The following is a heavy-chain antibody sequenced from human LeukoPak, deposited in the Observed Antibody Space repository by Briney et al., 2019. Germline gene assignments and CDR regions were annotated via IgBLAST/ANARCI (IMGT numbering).Heavy chain of an antibody. D-gene: IGHD3-22*01. CDR2: INPSGGST. CDR3: ARGGARHYYDSSGYSYFDY. J-gene: IGHJ4*02. Sequence: GASVKVSCKASVYTFTSYYMHWVRQAPGQGLEWMGIINPSGGSTSYAQKFQGRVTMTRDTSTSTVYMELSSLRSEDTAVYYCARGGARHYYDSSGYSYFDYWGQGTLVTVSS. V-gene: IGHV1-46*01. CDR1: VYTFTSYY.